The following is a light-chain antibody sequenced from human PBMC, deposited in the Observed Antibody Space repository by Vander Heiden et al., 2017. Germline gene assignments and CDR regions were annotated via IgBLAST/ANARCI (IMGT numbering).Light chain of an antibody. CDR2: AAS. J-gene: IGKJ1*01. Sequence: AIRVTQSPSSFSASTGDRVTIPCRASQGISSYLAWYQQKPGKAPKLLIYAASTLQSGVPSRFSGSGSGTDFTLTISCLQSEDFATYSCQQYYSYQWTFGQVTKVEIK. V-gene: IGKV1-8*01. CDR3: QQYYSYQWT. CDR1: QGISSY.